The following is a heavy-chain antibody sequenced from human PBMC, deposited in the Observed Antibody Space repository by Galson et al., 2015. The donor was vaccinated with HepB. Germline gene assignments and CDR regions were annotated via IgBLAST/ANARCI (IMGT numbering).Heavy chain of an antibody. CDR3: AKDFYSGSYYDY. CDR1: GFTFSSYA. CDR2: ISGSGGST. Sequence: SLRLSCAASGFTFSSYAMSWVRQAPGKGLEWVSAISGSGGSTYYADPVKGRFTISRDNSKNTLYLQMNSLRAEDTAVYYCAKDFYSGSYYDYWGQGTLVTVSS. V-gene: IGHV3-23*01. J-gene: IGHJ4*02. D-gene: IGHD1-26*01.